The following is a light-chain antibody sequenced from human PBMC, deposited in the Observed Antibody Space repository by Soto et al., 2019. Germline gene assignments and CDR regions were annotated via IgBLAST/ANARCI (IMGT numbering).Light chain of an antibody. CDR2: DNN. J-gene: IGLJ2*01. CDR3: HAYDVSLSGPA. V-gene: IGLV1-40*01. CDR1: SSNIGAGYD. Sequence: QSVLTQPPSVSGAPGQRVTISCTGSSSNIGAGYDVHWYQQLPGTAPKVLIYDNNNRPSGVPDRFSCSKSGTSASLAITGLQAEDEAEYYCHAYDVSLSGPAFGGGTKLTVL.